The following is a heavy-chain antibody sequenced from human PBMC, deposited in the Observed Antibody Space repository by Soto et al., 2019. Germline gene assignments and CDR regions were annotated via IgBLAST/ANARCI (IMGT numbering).Heavy chain of an antibody. J-gene: IGHJ6*04. CDR3: ARGRLAPYYCGRDV. Sequence: ASVKVSCKASGGTFSSYAISWVRQAPGQGLEWMGGIIPMFGTADYAQRFQGRVTITADESTSPAYMELSSLRSEDTAVYYCARGRLAPYYCGRDVGGKGPRVTVPS. CDR2: IIPMFGTA. V-gene: IGHV1-69*13. D-gene: IGHD6-19*01. CDR1: GGTFSSYA.